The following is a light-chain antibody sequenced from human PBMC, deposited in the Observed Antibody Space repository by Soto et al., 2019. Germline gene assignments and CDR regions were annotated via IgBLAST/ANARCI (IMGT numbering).Light chain of an antibody. CDR2: GAS. CDR3: QQYGSSPLT. Sequence: EIVLTQSPGTLSLSPGERATLSCRASQSVSSSSLAWYQHQPGQAPRLLVYGASSRATGIPDRFSGSGSGTDFTLTISRLETEDFALYYCQQYGSSPLTFGQGTKVDIK. V-gene: IGKV3-20*01. J-gene: IGKJ1*01. CDR1: QSVSSSS.